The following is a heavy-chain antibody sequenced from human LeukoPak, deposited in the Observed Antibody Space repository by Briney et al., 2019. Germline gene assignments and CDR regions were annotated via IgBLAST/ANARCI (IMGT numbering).Heavy chain of an antibody. J-gene: IGHJ6*03. CDR1: GASIDSYC. V-gene: IGHV4-59*12. CDR2: IYYSGTT. D-gene: IGHD3-3*01. CDR3: ARVTHYDFWSGYQNHYYYYYMDV. Sequence: SETLSLTCTISGASIDSYCWSWIRQPPGKGLEWIGYIYYSGTTNYNPSLKSRVTISVDTSKNQFSLKLSSVTAADTAVYYCARVTHYDFWSGYQNHYYYYYMDVWGKGTTVTVSS.